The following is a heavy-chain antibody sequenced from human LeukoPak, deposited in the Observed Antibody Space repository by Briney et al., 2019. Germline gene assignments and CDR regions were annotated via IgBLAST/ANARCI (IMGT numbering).Heavy chain of an antibody. CDR3: ARVHDILTGSPYYFDY. D-gene: IGHD3-9*01. V-gene: IGHV1-46*01. CDR2: ISPSGGST. J-gene: IGHJ4*02. Sequence: ASVKVSCKAFGYTFTGYWMHWVRQAPGQGPEWMGVISPSGGSTIYAQKFKGRVTLTRDMSTSTDYLELSSLRSEDTAVYYCARVHDILTGSPYYFDYWGQGTLVTVSS. CDR1: GYTFTGYW.